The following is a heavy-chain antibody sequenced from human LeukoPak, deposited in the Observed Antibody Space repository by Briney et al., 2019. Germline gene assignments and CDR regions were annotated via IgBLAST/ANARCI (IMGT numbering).Heavy chain of an antibody. Sequence: GGSLSLSCAASGLTFSSYAMSWVRQAPGKGLEWVSAISASGGNTYYADSVKGRFTISRDSSKNTLYLQMNSLRAEDTAIYYCAKDLRGATVTTKGDYWGQGTLGTVSS. D-gene: IGHD4-17*01. CDR3: AKDLRGATVTTKGDY. J-gene: IGHJ4*02. CDR2: ISASGGNT. V-gene: IGHV3-23*01. CDR1: GLTFSSYA.